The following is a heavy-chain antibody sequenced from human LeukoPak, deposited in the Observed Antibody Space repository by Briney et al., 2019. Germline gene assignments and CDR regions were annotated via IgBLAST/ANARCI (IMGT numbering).Heavy chain of an antibody. CDR2: ISYDGSNK. CDR3: ARDEDSSGYCDY. D-gene: IGHD3-22*01. Sequence: QPGRSLRLSCAASGFTFSSYGMPWVRQAPGKGLEWVAVISYDGSNKYYADSVKGRFTISRDNAKNSLYLQMNSLRAEDTAVYYCARDEDSSGYCDYWGQGTLVTVSS. J-gene: IGHJ4*02. CDR1: GFTFSSYG. V-gene: IGHV3-30*03.